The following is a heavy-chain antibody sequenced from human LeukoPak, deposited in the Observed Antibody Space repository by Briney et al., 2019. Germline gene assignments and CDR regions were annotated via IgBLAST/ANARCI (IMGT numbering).Heavy chain of an antibody. CDR2: ISYDGSNK. D-gene: IGHD2-15*01. CDR3: ARGLFRFCSSGSCLSPFDY. CDR1: GFTFSSYA. J-gene: IGHJ4*02. Sequence: GGSLRLSCAASGFTFSSYAMHWVRQAPGKGLEWVAVISYDGSNKYYADSVKGRFTISRDSSKKTLYLQMNSLRAEDTAVYYCARGLFRFCSSGSCLSPFDYWGQGTLVTVSS. V-gene: IGHV3-30*04.